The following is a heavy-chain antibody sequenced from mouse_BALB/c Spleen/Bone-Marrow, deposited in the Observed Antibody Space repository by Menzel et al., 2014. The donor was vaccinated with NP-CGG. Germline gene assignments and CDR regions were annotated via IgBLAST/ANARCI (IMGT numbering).Heavy chain of an antibody. CDR1: GFNIKDTY. Sequence: VQLQQPGAELVKPGASVKLSCTTSGFNIKDTYMHWVKLRPEQGLEWIGRIVPANGNTKYAPKFQGKATITADTSSNTPYLHLSILTSDNTAFYFSAIYDYTYYFDYSCQNTTLTVSS. J-gene: IGHJ2*01. CDR3: AIYDYTYYFDY. V-gene: IGHV14-3*02. CDR2: IVPANGNT. D-gene: IGHD2-4*01.